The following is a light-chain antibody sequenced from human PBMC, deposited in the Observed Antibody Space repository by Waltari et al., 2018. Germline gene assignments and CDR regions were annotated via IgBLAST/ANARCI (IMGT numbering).Light chain of an antibody. V-gene: IGKV1-16*01. J-gene: IGKJ4*01. CDR3: QQYKTFPLT. CDR2: GAS. Sequence: DIQMTQSPSSLAASVGDRVTFTCRASQGISKFLAWFRQKPGKAPESLIYGASSLQSGVPSRFSGSGSGTDFTLTISSLQPEEFASYYCQQYKTFPLTFGGGTKVEIK. CDR1: QGISKF.